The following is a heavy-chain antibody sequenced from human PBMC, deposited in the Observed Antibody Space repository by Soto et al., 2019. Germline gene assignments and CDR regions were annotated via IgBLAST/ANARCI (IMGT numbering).Heavy chain of an antibody. V-gene: IGHV3-73*01. CDR1: GFTFSCSA. J-gene: IGHJ6*02. CDR2: IRSKANSYAT. D-gene: IGHD2-2*01. CDR3: TEGSSTEEYYYYGMDV. Sequence: GGSLRPSCAASGFTFSCSAMHWVRQASGKGLGWVGRIRSKANSYATAYAASVKGRFTISRDDSKNTAYLQMNSLKTEDTAVYYCTEGSSTEEYYYYGMDVWGQGTTVTVS.